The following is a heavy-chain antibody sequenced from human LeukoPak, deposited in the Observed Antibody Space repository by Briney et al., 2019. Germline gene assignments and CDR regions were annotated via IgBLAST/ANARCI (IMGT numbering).Heavy chain of an antibody. J-gene: IGHJ4*02. D-gene: IGHD1-26*01. CDR3: ARHGSGGSYGY. V-gene: IGHV4-59*08. CDR1: GGSISSYY. Sequence: KPSETLSLTCTVSGGSISSYYWSWIRQPPGKGLEWIGYIHYSGSTNYNPSLKSRVTISVDTSKNQFSLKLSSVTAADTAVYYCARHGSGGSYGYWGQGTLVTVSS. CDR2: IHYSGST.